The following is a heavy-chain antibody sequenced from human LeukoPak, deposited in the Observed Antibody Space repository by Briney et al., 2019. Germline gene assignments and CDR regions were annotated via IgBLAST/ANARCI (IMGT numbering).Heavy chain of an antibody. D-gene: IGHD2-15*01. J-gene: IGHJ6*02. Sequence: PSQTLSLTCAISGDSVSSNSAAWNWIRQSPSRGLEWLGRTYYRSKWYNDYAVSVKSRITINPDTSKNQFSLRLNSVTPEDTAVYYCARDLEDRCSGGSCYLGGPHHRRMDVWGQGTTVTVSS. CDR3: ARDLEDRCSGGSCYLGGPHHRRMDV. CDR2: TYYRSKWYN. CDR1: GDSVSSNSAA. V-gene: IGHV6-1*01.